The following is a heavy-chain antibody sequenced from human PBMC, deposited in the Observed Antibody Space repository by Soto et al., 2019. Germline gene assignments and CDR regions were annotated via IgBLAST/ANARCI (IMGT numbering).Heavy chain of an antibody. D-gene: IGHD3-22*01. CDR3: AKDGDYYDSSGYSVEVYDFDY. V-gene: IGHV4-61*01. CDR2: IYYSGST. Sequence: SETLSLTCTVSGGSVSSGSYYWSWIRQPPGKGLEWIGYIYYSGSTNYNPSLKSRVTISVDTSKNQFSLKLSSVTAADTAVYYCAKDGDYYDSSGYSVEVYDFDYWGQGTLVTVSS. CDR1: GGSVSSGSYY. J-gene: IGHJ4*02.